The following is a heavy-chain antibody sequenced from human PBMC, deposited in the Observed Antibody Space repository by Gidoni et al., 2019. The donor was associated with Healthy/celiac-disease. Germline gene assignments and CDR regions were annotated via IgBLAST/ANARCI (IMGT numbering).Heavy chain of an antibody. CDR2: ISSSSSYI. V-gene: IGHV3-21*01. Sequence: EVQLVESGGGLVKPGGSLRLSCAASGFTFSSYSMNWVRQAPGKGLEWVSSISSSSSYIYYEDSVKGRFTISRDNAKNSLYLQMNSLRAEDTAVYYCARRGPITGDGACFDYWGQGTLVTVSS. CDR3: ARRGPITGDGACFDY. J-gene: IGHJ4*02. CDR1: GFTFSSYS. D-gene: IGHD7-27*01.